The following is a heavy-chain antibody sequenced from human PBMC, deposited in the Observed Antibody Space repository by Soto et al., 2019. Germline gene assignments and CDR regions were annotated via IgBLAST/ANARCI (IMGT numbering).Heavy chain of an antibody. CDR1: GFDFSSYS. D-gene: IGHD3-3*01. Sequence: EVQLVESGGGLVKPGGSLRLSCAASGFDFSSYSMNWVRRAPGKGLEWVSSINEDSSYIYYAHSLRGRFTIPRDNAKESLYLQMHSLRAEDTAVYYCVRDFGWYFRSGYMDVWGDGAKVTVSS. J-gene: IGHJ6*03. CDR2: INEDSSYI. V-gene: IGHV3-21*02. CDR3: VRDFGWYFRSGYMDV.